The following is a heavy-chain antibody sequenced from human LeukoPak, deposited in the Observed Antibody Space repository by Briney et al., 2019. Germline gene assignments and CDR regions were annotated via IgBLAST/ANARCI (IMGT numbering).Heavy chain of an antibody. CDR1: GGSISSSSYY. CDR2: IYYSGST. D-gene: IGHD5-12*01. Sequence: SETLSLTCTVSGGSISSSSYYWGWLGQPPGKGLEWVGSIYYSGSTYYNPSLKSRVTISVDTSKNQFSLKLSSVTAADTAVYYCARRPMSPYIGALRGAFDIWGQGTMVTVSS. CDR3: ARRPMSPYIGALRGAFDI. J-gene: IGHJ3*02. V-gene: IGHV4-39*01.